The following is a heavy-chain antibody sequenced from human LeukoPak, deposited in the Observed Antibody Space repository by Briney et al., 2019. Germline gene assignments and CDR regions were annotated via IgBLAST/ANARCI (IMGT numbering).Heavy chain of an antibody. CDR3: ARDFCPGGSCYPDAFDI. V-gene: IGHV3-33*01. J-gene: IGHJ3*02. D-gene: IGHD2-15*01. CDR1: GFTFSSYG. CDR2: IWYDGTNT. Sequence: GGSLRLSCAASGFTFSSYGMHWVRQAPGKGLEWVAVIWYDGTNTYYADSVKGRFTISRDNSKNTLYLQMNSLRAEDTAVYYCARDFCPGGSCYPDAFDIWGQGTMVTVSS.